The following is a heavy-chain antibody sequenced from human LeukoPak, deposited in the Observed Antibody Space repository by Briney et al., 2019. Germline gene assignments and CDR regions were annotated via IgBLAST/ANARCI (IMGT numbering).Heavy chain of an antibody. CDR1: GFTFSSYA. J-gene: IGHJ4*02. V-gene: IGHV3-30-3*01. Sequence: HPGGSLRLSCAASGFTFSSYAMHWVRQAPGKGLEWVAVISYDGSNKYYADSVKGRFTISRDNSKNTLYLQMNSLRAEDTAVYYCARGTSHYDSIISMHYWGQGTLVTVSS. CDR3: ARGTSHYDSIISMHY. D-gene: IGHD3-22*01. CDR2: ISYDGSNK.